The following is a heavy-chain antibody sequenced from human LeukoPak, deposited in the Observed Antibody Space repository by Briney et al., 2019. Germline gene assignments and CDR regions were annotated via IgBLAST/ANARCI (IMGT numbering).Heavy chain of an antibody. Sequence: GGSLRLSCAASGFTFSSYGMHWVRQAPGKGLEWVAFIRYDGSNKYYAGSVKGRFTTSRDNSKNTLYLQMNSLRAEDTAVYYCANVGQLLYVYWGQGTLVTVSS. V-gene: IGHV3-30*02. J-gene: IGHJ4*02. CDR3: ANVGQLLYVY. CDR2: IRYDGSNK. CDR1: GFTFSSYG. D-gene: IGHD2-2*02.